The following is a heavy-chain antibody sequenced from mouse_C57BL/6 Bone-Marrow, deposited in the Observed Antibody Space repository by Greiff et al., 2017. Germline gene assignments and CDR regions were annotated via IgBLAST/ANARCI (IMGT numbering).Heavy chain of an antibody. V-gene: IGHV1-81*01. CDR1: GYTFTSYG. CDR2: IDPRSGST. Sequence: QVQLQQSGAELVKPGASVKLSCKASGYTFTSYGISWVKQRPGQGLEWIGEIDPRSGSTNYNEKFKGKATLTADKSSSTAYMELRSLTSEDSAVYFCASGRGRILPYYLDDWGQGTSVTVSS. CDR3: ASGRGRILPYYLDD. D-gene: IGHD1-1*01. J-gene: IGHJ4*01.